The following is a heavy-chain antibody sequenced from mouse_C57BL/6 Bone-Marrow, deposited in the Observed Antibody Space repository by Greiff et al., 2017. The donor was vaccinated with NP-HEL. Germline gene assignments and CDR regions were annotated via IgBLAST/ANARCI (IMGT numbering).Heavy chain of an antibody. V-gene: IGHV1-72*01. J-gene: IGHJ2*01. D-gene: IGHD1-1*01. CDR2: IDPNSGGT. CDR1: GYTFTSYW. Sequence: VQLQQPGAELVKPGASVKLSCKASGYTFTSYWMHWVKQRPGRGLEWIGRIDPNSGGTKYNEKFKSQATLTVDKPSNTAYMQRSSLTSEDSAVYYCARWGTTVVAKGYFDYWGQGTTLTVSS. CDR3: ARWGTTVVAKGYFDY.